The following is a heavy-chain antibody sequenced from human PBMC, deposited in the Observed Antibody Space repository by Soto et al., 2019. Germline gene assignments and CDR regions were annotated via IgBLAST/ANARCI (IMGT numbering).Heavy chain of an antibody. V-gene: IGHV3-7*05. CDR1: GFTFRSYW. CDR2: INLDGSEI. J-gene: IGHJ1*01. D-gene: IGHD1-1*01. Sequence: EGQLVESGGGLVQPGGSLRLSCQVSGFTFRSYWMNWVRRAPGKGLEWVANINLDGSEIYYVDAVKGRFTISRDNAKNSLHLELRDLRANDTAVYYCARGAMAGNEVPGDWGQGTLVTVSS. CDR3: ARGAMAGNEVPGD.